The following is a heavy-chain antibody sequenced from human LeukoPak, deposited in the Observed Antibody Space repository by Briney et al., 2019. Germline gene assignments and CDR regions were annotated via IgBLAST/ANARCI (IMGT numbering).Heavy chain of an antibody. Sequence: SQTLSHTCAISGDSVSGKSVAWNWIRQSPSRGLEWLGRTFYRSKWSSEYATSMKGRITINPDTSKNQFSLQLISVTPEDTAVYYCARGDGPIHGRYYFDYWGQGTLITVSS. D-gene: IGHD3-10*01. CDR1: GDSVSGKSVA. J-gene: IGHJ4*02. CDR3: ARGDGPIHGRYYFDY. CDR2: TFYRSKWSS. V-gene: IGHV6-1*01.